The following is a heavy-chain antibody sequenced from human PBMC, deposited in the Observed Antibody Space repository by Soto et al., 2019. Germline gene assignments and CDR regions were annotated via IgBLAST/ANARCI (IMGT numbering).Heavy chain of an antibody. CDR1: GFTFSSYE. J-gene: IGHJ5*02. CDR2: ISSSGSTI. D-gene: IGHD6-6*01. Sequence: WGSLRLSCAASGFTFSSYEMNWVRQAPGKGLEWVSYISSSGSTIYYADSVKGRFTISRDNAKNSLYLQMNSLRAEDTAVYYCARTRRGIKQIVHYNWFDRWGQGNPVPVSS. CDR3: ARTRRGIKQIVHYNWFDR. V-gene: IGHV3-48*03.